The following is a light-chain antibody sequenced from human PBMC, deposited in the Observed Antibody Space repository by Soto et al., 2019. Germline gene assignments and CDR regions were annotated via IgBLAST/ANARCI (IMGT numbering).Light chain of an antibody. V-gene: IGLV4-69*01. J-gene: IGLJ3*02. Sequence: QSVLTQSPSASASLGASVKLTCTLSSGHSSYSIAWHQQQPEKGPRFLMNLNSDGSHNKGDGIPDRFSGSSSGAERYLTISSLQSEDEGDYYCQTWGTGIQVFGGGTKLTVL. CDR2: LNSDGSH. CDR1: SGHSSYS. CDR3: QTWGTGIQV.